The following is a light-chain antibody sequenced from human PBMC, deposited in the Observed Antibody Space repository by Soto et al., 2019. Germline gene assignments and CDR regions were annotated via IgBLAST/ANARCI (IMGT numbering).Light chain of an antibody. J-gene: IGKJ3*01. CDR2: FAS. CDR1: QAISNY. Sequence: DIQLTQSPSTLSASVGDRVTITCRASQAISNYLAWYQQKPGKVPQLLIYFASTLQSGVPSRFSGSGSGTDFNLTISSLQPEDVATYYCQKYNSVPFSFGPGTKLDLK. CDR3: QKYNSVPFS. V-gene: IGKV1-27*01.